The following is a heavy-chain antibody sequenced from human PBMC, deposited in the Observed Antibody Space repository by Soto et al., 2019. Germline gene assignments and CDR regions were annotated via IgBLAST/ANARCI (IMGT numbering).Heavy chain of an antibody. V-gene: IGHV4-34*01. Sequence: PSETLSLTCAVYGGSFSGYYWSWIRQPPGKGLEGIGEINHSGSTNYNPSLKSRVTISVDTSKNQFSLKPSSVTAADTAVYYCARGERGMAVAGRYNWFDPWGQGTLVTVSS. CDR2: INHSGST. D-gene: IGHD6-19*01. J-gene: IGHJ5*02. CDR3: ARGERGMAVAGRYNWFDP. CDR1: GGSFSGYY.